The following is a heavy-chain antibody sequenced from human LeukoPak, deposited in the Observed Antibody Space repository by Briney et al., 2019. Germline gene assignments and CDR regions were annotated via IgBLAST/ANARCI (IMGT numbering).Heavy chain of an antibody. Sequence: QTSETLSLTCTVSGGSINSYYWNWIRQPPGKGLEWIGYIYYSGNTNYNPSLKSRVTISVDTSENQFSLKLSSVTAADTAVYYCARNIEWLALDYWGQGTLVTVSS. V-gene: IGHV4-59*08. CDR2: IYYSGNT. J-gene: IGHJ4*02. CDR3: ARNIEWLALDY. D-gene: IGHD6-19*01. CDR1: GGSINSYY.